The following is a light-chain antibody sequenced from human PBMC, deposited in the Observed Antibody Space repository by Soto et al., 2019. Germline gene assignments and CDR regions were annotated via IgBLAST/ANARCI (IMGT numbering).Light chain of an antibody. V-gene: IGKV1-33*01. Sequence: DIQMTQSPDSLSASVGDRVTITCQASHGITNYVTWYQQKPGRAPRLLIYDAANLATGVPSRVSGSGSETDFNFTIASLQPEYVGIYYCQKYDKVPFTFGPGTKVNIK. CDR1: HGITNY. CDR3: QKYDKVPFT. CDR2: DAA. J-gene: IGKJ3*01.